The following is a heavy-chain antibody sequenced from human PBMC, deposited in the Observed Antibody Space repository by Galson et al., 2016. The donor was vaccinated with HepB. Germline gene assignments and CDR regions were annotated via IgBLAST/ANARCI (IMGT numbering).Heavy chain of an antibody. CDR1: GGSISNADVH. CDR2: IFYTGTS. J-gene: IGHJ4*02. Sequence: TLSLTCSVSGGSISNADVHWSWIRQHPERGLEWIGHIFYTGTSYYNPSLRSRFVLSVDTSRSQFSLIVRSVTAADTTLYYCARDTSLGGFDSWGRGTLVTVSS. D-gene: IGHD3-16*01. V-gene: IGHV4-31*03. CDR3: ARDTSLGGFDS.